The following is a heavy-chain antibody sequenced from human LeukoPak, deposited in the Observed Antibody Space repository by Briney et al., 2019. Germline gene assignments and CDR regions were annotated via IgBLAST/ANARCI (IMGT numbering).Heavy chain of an antibody. D-gene: IGHD2-15*01. Sequence: GESLKISCRGSGYTFTNYWIGWVRQMPGKGLEWMGIIFPGDSDTRYSPSFLGQVTISADKSISTAYPQWSSLKASDTAMYYCARLPGYCSGASCYFDYWGQGTLVTVSS. CDR2: IFPGDSDT. V-gene: IGHV5-51*01. J-gene: IGHJ4*02. CDR1: GYTFTNYW. CDR3: ARLPGYCSGASCYFDY.